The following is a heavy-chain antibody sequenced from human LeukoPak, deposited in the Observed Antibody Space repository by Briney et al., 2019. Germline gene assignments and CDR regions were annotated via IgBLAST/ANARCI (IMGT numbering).Heavy chain of an antibody. J-gene: IGHJ4*02. CDR1: GFTVSSNY. Sequence: PGGSLRLSCAASGFTVSSNYMSWVRQAPGKGLEWVSVIYSGGSTYYADSVKGRFTISGDNSKNTLYLQMNSLRAEDTAVYYCARDGYYDSSGYEGDYWGQGTLVTVSS. D-gene: IGHD3-22*01. V-gene: IGHV3-53*01. CDR2: IYSGGST. CDR3: ARDGYYDSSGYEGDY.